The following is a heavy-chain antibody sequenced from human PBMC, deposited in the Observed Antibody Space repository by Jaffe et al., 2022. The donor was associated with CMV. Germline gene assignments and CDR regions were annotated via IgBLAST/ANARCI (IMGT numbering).Heavy chain of an antibody. CDR2: IWYDGSDK. CDR3: AREPQPSGSYDS. D-gene: IGHD1-26*01. V-gene: IGHV3-33*01. CDR1: GFTFSNYG. J-gene: IGHJ5*01. Sequence: QVQLVESGGGVVQPGRSLRLSCAASGFTFSNYGMHWVRQAPGKGLEWVAFIWYDGSDKYSADSVKGRFTISRDNSKNTLYLQMNSLRAEDTGVYYCAREPQPSGSYDSWGQGTLVTVSS.